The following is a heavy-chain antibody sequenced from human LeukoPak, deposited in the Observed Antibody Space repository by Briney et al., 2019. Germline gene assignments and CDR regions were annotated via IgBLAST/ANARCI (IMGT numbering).Heavy chain of an antibody. D-gene: IGHD2-15*01. CDR2: MNPNSGNT. Sequence: ASVKVSCKASGYTFTSYDINWVRQATGQGLEWMGGMNPNSGNTGYAQKFQGRVTITTDTSTSTAYMELSSLRSEDTAVYYCARGRRGSYYFDYWGEGTLVSVPS. CDR1: GYTFTSYD. CDR3: ARGRRGSYYFDY. J-gene: IGHJ4*02. V-gene: IGHV1-8*01.